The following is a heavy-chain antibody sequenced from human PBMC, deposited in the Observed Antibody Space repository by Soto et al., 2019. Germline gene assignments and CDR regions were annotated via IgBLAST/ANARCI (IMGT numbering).Heavy chain of an antibody. CDR2: IYFSGSA. Sequence: ASETLSLTCTVSGGSITSYYWSWIRQPPGKGLEWIGYIYFSGSANYNPSLKSRVTISVDTSKNQFSLKLSSVTAADTAVYYCASGTIYHSYGMDVWGQGKMVTVSS. V-gene: IGHV4-59*08. CDR3: ASGTIYHSYGMDV. D-gene: IGHD2-2*01. CDR1: GGSITSYY. J-gene: IGHJ6*02.